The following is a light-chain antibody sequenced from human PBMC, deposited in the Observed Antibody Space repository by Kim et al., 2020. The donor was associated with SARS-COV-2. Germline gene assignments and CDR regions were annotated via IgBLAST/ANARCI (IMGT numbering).Light chain of an antibody. CDR1: DNVGHY. CDR3: QQCISSPLT. Sequence: LSREERAALSGTASDNVGHYLVWYKKKPGRAPRLPIYVASIRAAGIPDRFSGSGSGTDFTLTISRVGTEVFAFYYCQQCISSPLTFGGRTKVDIK. V-gene: IGKV3D-20*02. J-gene: IGKJ4*01. CDR2: VAS.